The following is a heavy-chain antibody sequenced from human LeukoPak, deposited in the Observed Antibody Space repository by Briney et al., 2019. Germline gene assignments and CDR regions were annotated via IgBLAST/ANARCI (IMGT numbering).Heavy chain of an antibody. V-gene: IGHV4-39*01. J-gene: IGHJ4*02. CDR3: ARHDRIIANPVV. Sequence: PSETLSLTCIVSGGSISSDSYYWGWIRQPPGKGLEWIGSIYYSGSTYYNLSLWSRVTMSVDTSKNQFSLKLSSVTAADTAVYYCARHDRIIANPVVWGQGTLVTVSS. CDR2: IYYSGST. CDR1: GGSISSDSYY. D-gene: IGHD6-13*01.